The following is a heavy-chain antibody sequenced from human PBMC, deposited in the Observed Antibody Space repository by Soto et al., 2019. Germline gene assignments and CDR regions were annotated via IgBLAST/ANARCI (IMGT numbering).Heavy chain of an antibody. D-gene: IGHD2-2*01. CDR3: ARDWGGSGSTSENWFDP. J-gene: IGHJ5*02. V-gene: IGHV1-2*04. CDR1: GYTFTGYY. Sequence: QVQLVQSGAEVKKPGASVKVSCKASGYTFTGYYMHWVRQAPGQGLEWMGWINPNSGGTNYAQKFQGWVTMTRDTSISTGYMELSRLRSDDTAVYYCARDWGGSGSTSENWFDPWGQGTLVTVSS. CDR2: INPNSGGT.